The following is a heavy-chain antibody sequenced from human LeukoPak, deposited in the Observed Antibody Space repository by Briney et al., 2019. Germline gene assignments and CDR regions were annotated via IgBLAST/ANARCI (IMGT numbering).Heavy chain of an antibody. V-gene: IGHV1-18*01. Sequence: ASVKVSCKASGYTFISFGFSWVRQAPGQGPEWMGWISGYTGNTNYAQRFQGRVTMTTDTSTSTAYMVLRTLRSDDTAGYYCVRDLNSAARSFFDYWGPGTLVTVSS. J-gene: IGHJ4*02. CDR3: VRDLNSAARSFFDY. D-gene: IGHD6-6*01. CDR1: GYTFISFG. CDR2: ISGYTGNT.